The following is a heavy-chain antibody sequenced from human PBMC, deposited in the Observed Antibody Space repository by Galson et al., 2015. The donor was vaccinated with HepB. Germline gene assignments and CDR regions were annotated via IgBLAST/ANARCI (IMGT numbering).Heavy chain of an antibody. CDR2: ISYDGSNK. CDR1: GFTFSSYG. J-gene: IGHJ3*02. D-gene: IGHD3-16*01. CDR3: AKALPRSWGAFDI. V-gene: IGHV3-30*18. Sequence: SLRLSCAASGFTFSSYGMHWVRQAPGKGLEWVAVISYDGSNKYYADSVKGRFTISRDNSKNTLYLQMNSLRAEDTAVYYCAKALPRSWGAFDIWGQGTMVTVSS.